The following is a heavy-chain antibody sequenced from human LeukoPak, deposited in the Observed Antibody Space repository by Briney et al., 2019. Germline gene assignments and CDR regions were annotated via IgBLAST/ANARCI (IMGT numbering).Heavy chain of an antibody. CDR1: GFTFSSYA. J-gene: IGHJ4*02. V-gene: IGHV3-30*04. CDR2: ISYDGSDK. Sequence: PGRSLRLSCAASGFTFSSYAMHWVRQAPSKGLEWVAVISYDGSDKYYADSVKGRFTISRDNSQNTLYLQVNSLRGEDTAVYYCARDFYDVGYWGQGTLVTVSS. CDR3: ARDFYDVGY. D-gene: IGHD3-3*01.